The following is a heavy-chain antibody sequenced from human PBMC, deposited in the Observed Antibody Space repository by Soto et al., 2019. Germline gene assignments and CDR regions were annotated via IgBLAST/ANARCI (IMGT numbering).Heavy chain of an antibody. J-gene: IGHJ6*03. CDR3: ARGPRDEKVHYSYYRDV. D-gene: IGHD3-10*01. V-gene: IGHV4-34*01. CDR1: GGSFSGYY. CDR2: INHSGST. Sequence: QVQLQQWGAGLLKPSETLSLTCAVYGGSFSGYYWSWIRQPPGKGLEWIGEINHSGSTNYNPFVKSRVTISVDTPKNQFALKLGSVTDACTGVYYWARGPRDEKVHYSYYRDVWGKGTTVTVSS.